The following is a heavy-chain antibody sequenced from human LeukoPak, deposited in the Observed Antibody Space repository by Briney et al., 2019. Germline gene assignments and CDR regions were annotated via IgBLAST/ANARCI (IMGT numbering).Heavy chain of an antibody. CDR3: ARALVGEHDAFDI. Sequence: PGGSLRLSCAASGFTFSSYEMNWVRQAPGKGLEGVSYISSSGSTIYYADSVKGRFTISRDNAKNSLYLQMNSLRAEDTAVYYCARALVGEHDAFDIWGQGTMVTVSS. CDR2: ISSSGSTI. D-gene: IGHD1-26*01. CDR1: GFTFSSYE. V-gene: IGHV3-48*03. J-gene: IGHJ3*02.